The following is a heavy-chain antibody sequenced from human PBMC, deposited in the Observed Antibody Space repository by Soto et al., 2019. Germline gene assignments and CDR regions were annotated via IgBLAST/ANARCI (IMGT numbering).Heavy chain of an antibody. CDR3: GGWGGHDYNY. J-gene: IGHJ4*02. CDR1: GFTFTDFY. V-gene: IGHV3-7*03. Sequence: EVQLVQSGGGLVQPGGSLRLSCVGSGFTFTDFYMNWVRQAPGKGLEWVANIRPDGTETNYVKSVRGRFTTSRDNAKNPLFLQMNSLRADDTALYSCGGWGGHDYNYWGQGILVTVSS. D-gene: IGHD4-4*01. CDR2: IRPDGTET.